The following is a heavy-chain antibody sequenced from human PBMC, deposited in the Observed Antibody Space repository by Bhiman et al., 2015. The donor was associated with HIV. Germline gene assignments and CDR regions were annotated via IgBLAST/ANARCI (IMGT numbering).Heavy chain of an antibody. J-gene: IGHJ5*02. CDR1: GFTFSSYW. CDR3: ARVPPFAYCSSTNCAVP. D-gene: IGHD2-2*01. CDR2: INTDGSAT. V-gene: IGHV3-74*02. Sequence: EVQLVESGGGLVKPGGSLRLSCAASGFTFSSYWMHWVRQAPGKGLVWVSRINTDGSATSYADSVKGRFTISRDNARNTLYLQMHSLRAEDTAVYYCARVPPFAYCSSTNCAVPWGQGTLVTVSS.